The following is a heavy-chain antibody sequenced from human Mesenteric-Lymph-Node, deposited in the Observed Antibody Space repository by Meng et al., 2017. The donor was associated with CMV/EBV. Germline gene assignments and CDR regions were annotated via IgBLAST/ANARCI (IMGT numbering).Heavy chain of an antibody. CDR3: ARRPEYSSGFYRWDR. D-gene: IGHD6-19*01. Sequence: GSLSTGSYYCGCIRRPPGRELEWSASIHYTGNTYYNSSLKSRVTISVDTSNNQFSLKLSSVTATDTAVYYCARRPEYSSGFYRWDRWGQGTLVTVSS. CDR2: IHYTGNT. V-gene: IGHV4-39*01. CDR1: GSLSTGSYY. J-gene: IGHJ5*02.